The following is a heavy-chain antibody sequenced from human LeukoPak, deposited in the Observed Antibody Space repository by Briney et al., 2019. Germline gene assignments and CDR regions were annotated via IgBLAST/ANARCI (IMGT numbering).Heavy chain of an antibody. Sequence: RASVEVSCKASGGTFSSYAISWVRQAPGQGLEWMGGIIPIFGTANYAQKFQGRVTITTDESTSTAYMELSSLRSEDTAVYYCASGTGGITGTIVFYYYMDVWGKGTTVTVSS. V-gene: IGHV1-69*05. D-gene: IGHD1-20*01. CDR3: ASGTGGITGTIVFYYYMDV. CDR1: GGTFSSYA. CDR2: IIPIFGTA. J-gene: IGHJ6*03.